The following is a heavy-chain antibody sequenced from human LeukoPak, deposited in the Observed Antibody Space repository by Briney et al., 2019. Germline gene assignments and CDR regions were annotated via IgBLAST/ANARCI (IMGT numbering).Heavy chain of an antibody. V-gene: IGHV1-18*01. CDR1: GYTFTSYG. D-gene: IGHD2-2*01. Sequence: ASVKVSCKASGYTFTSYGISWVRQAPGQGLEWMGWISAYNFNTNYAQKLQGRVTMTTDTSTSTAYMELRSLRSDDTAVYYCAREGQYVGYYYGMDVWGQGTTVTVSS. CDR3: AREGQYVGYYYGMDV. CDR2: ISAYNFNT. J-gene: IGHJ6*02.